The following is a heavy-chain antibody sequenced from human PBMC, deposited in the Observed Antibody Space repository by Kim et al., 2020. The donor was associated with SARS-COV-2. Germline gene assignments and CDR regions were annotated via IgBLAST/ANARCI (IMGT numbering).Heavy chain of an antibody. J-gene: IGHJ5*02. CDR2: VHYSGST. Sequence: SETLSLTCTVSGGSISSSTHHWGWIHQPPGKGLEWIGSVHYSGSTYYNPSLKSRVTISVDTSKNHFSLKLSSVTAADTAVYYCPRHLVVAATLYNWFDPWGQGTLVTVSS. D-gene: IGHD2-15*01. CDR1: GGSISSSTHH. V-gene: IGHV4-39*01. CDR3: PRHLVVAATLYNWFDP.